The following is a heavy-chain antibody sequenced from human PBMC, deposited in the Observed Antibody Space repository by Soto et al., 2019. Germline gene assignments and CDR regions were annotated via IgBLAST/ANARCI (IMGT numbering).Heavy chain of an antibody. V-gene: IGHV3-23*01. CDR3: AKTANGWFSAFDI. D-gene: IGHD6-19*01. J-gene: IGHJ3*02. CDR1: GFTFSSYA. Sequence: EVQLLESGGGLVQPGGSLRLSCAASGFTFSSYAMSWVRQAPGKGLEWVSAISGSGGTTYYADSVKGRFTFSRDNSKNKLYLHMNSLRAEDTAVYYCAKTANGWFSAFDIWGQGTMVTVSS. CDR2: ISGSGGTT.